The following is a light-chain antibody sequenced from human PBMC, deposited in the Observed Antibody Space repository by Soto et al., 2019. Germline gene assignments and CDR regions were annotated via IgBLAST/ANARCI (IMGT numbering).Light chain of an antibody. V-gene: IGLV1-47*01. CDR2: RNN. CDR3: AAWDDSLSGYV. Sequence: QSALTQPPSASGTPGQSVTISCSGSSSNIGSNYVYWYQQLPGAAPKLLIYRNNQRPSGVPDRFSGSKSGTSAFLAISGLRSEDEADYYCAAWDDSLSGYVFGTGTKLTVL. CDR1: SSNIGSNY. J-gene: IGLJ1*01.